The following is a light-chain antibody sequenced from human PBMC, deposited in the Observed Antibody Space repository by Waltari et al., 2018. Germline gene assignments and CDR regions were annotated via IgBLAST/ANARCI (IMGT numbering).Light chain of an antibody. CDR3: QQFYSRPWT. V-gene: IGKV4-1*01. Sequence: DIVMTQSPDPLAVSLGARATISCKSSPSLFYSSGNRDYLAWYQKKPGQPPILLMSWASTRESGVPDRFSGSGSGTDFTLTISGLQAEDVAVYYCQQFYSRPWTFGQGTKVEI. CDR1: PSLFYSSGNRDY. CDR2: WAS. J-gene: IGKJ1*01.